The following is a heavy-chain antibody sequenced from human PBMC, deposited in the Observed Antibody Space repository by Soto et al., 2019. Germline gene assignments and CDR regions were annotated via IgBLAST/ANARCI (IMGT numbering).Heavy chain of an antibody. CDR1: GFTFSSYS. CDR2: ISSSSSYI. J-gene: IGHJ4*02. CDR3: AREGEDDSSGYYCGSSDY. D-gene: IGHD3-22*01. Sequence: EVQLVESGGGLVKPGGSLRLSCAASGFTFSSYSMNWVRQAPGKGLEWVSSISSSSSYIYYADSVKGRFTISRDNGKNSLYLQMNSLRAEDTAVYYCAREGEDDSSGYYCGSSDYWGQGTLVTVSS. V-gene: IGHV3-21*01.